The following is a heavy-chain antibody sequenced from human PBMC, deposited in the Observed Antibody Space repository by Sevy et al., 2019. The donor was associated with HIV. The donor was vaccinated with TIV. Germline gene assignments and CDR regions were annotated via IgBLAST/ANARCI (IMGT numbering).Heavy chain of an antibody. V-gene: IGHV4-61*02. D-gene: IGHD6-19*01. Sequence: SETLSLTCTVSGGSFSSSSYYWNWIRQPAGRGLEWIGRIYTSGSTNYNPSLKSRVTMSVDTSKNQFSLKLSSVTAADTAVYYCGDRIAVAAFDYWGQGNLVTVSS. CDR1: GGSFSSSSYY. J-gene: IGHJ4*02. CDR2: IYTSGST. CDR3: GDRIAVAAFDY.